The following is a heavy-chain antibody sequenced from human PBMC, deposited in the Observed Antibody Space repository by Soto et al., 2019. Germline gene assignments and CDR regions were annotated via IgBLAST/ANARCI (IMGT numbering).Heavy chain of an antibody. D-gene: IGHD2-15*01. Sequence: ASVKVSCKASGYTFTGYYMHWVRQAPGQGHERMGWINPNSGGTNYAQKLQGWVTMTRDTSISTAYMELSRLRSDDTAVYYCARGPDLGYCSGGSCKRAVYYYYYMDVWGKGTTVTVSS. CDR2: INPNSGGT. V-gene: IGHV1-2*04. CDR3: ARGPDLGYCSGGSCKRAVYYYYYMDV. J-gene: IGHJ6*03. CDR1: GYTFTGYY.